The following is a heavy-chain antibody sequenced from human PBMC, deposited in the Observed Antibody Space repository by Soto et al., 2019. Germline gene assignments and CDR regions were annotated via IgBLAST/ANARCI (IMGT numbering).Heavy chain of an antibody. Sequence: QVQLVESGGGVVQPGRSLRLSCAGSRFTFGSYAMHWVRQAPGKGLEWVAVISYDGSNKYYADSVRGRFTISRDDSKDTLYLHMNRLGADDTAVYYCARDLWERSYDAWSGLKYYYYGMDVWGQWTTVTVS. V-gene: IGHV3-30*03. CDR1: RFTFGSYA. D-gene: IGHD3-3*01. CDR2: ISYDGSNK. J-gene: IGHJ6*02. CDR3: ARDLWERSYDAWSGLKYYYYGMDV.